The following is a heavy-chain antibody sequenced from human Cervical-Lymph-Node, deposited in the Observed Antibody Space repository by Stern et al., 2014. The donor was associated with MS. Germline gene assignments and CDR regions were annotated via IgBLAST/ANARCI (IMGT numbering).Heavy chain of an antibody. CDR3: ARRGSGYILDF. J-gene: IGHJ4*02. CDR1: GGSISISGYY. CDR2: IHYTGVT. D-gene: IGHD6-19*01. V-gene: IGHV4-39*01. Sequence: QVQLQESGPGLVKPSETLSLICTVSGGSISISGYYWGWIRQPPGKGLEWIGSIHYTGVTYYNPSFKSHLTIYLDTSKTQFSLKLSSVTAADTAVYYCARRGSGYILDFWGPGTLVTVSS.